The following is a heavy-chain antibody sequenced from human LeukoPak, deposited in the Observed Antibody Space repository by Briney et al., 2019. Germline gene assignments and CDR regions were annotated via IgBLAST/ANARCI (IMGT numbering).Heavy chain of an antibody. J-gene: IGHJ4*02. CDR2: IYTSGST. V-gene: IGHV4-61*02. CDR3: ARKGTGDLDYFDY. Sequence: SQTLSLXCTVSGGSISSGSYYWSWIRQPAGKGLEWIGRIYTSGSTNYNPSLKSRVTISVDTSKNQFSLKLSSVTAADTAVYYCARKGTGDLDYFDYWGQGTLVTVSS. CDR1: GGSISSGSYY. D-gene: IGHD7-27*01.